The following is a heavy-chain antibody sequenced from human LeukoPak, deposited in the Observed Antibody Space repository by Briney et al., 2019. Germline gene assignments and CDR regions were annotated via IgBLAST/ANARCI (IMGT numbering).Heavy chain of an antibody. J-gene: IGHJ4*02. CDR1: GFTFSSYA. CDR2: ISDSGGST. CDR3: AKDPLIFPMLRGVDY. Sequence: PGGSLRLSCAASGFTFSSYAMSWVRQAPGEGLEWVTGISDSGGSTYYADSVKGRFTISRDNSKNTAYLQMNSLRAEDTAVYYCAKDPLIFPMLRGVDYWGQGTLVTVSS. V-gene: IGHV3-23*01. D-gene: IGHD3-10*01.